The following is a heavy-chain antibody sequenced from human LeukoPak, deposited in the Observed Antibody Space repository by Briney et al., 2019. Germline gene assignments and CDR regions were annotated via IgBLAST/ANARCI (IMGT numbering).Heavy chain of an antibody. V-gene: IGHV4-59*08. CDR1: GGSIGTYY. Sequence: SETLSLTCTVSGGSIGTYYWSWVRQSPGTGLEWIGYIYVTGTRYNPYLQSRVTISVDRSRNQFFLKMTSVTAADTAVYYCARHIGGGIEDVDVWGRGTKVTVSS. CDR3: ARHIGGGIEDVDV. CDR2: IYVTGT. D-gene: IGHD3-16*02. J-gene: IGHJ6*04.